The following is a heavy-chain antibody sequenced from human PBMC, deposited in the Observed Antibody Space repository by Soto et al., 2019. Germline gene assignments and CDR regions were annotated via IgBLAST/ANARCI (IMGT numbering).Heavy chain of an antibody. CDR1: GFTLNSYT. CDR2: IGERGLIL. Sequence: GGSMKLSCAASGFTLNSYTIQWVHQPRSKGVEGIAWIGERGLILVDAVSLKERFTISRDSAKNSLYLQMNSLRAEDTAMYYCARVPSSGWPYFFDYWGRGTLVTVSS. CDR3: ARVPSSGWPYFFDY. D-gene: IGHD6-19*01. J-gene: IGHJ4*02. V-gene: IGHV3-48*01.